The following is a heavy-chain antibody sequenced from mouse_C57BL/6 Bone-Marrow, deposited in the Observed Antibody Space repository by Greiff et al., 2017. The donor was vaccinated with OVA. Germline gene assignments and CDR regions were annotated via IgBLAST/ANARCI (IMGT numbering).Heavy chain of an antibody. Sequence: EVKVVESGGGLVQPGGSMKLSCAASGFTFSDAWMDWVRQSPEKGLEWVAEIRNKANNHATYYAESVKGRFTISRDDSKSSVYLQMNSLRAEDTGIYYCTREAGTAWFAYWGQGTLVTVSA. CDR1: GFTFSDAW. V-gene: IGHV6-6*01. J-gene: IGHJ3*01. CDR2: IRNKANNHAT. CDR3: TREAGTAWFAY. D-gene: IGHD4-1*01.